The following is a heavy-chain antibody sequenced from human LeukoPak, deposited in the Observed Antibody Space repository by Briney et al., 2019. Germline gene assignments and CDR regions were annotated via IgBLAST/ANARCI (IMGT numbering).Heavy chain of an antibody. Sequence: GGSLRLSCAASGFTFSSYSMTWVRQAPGKGLEWVSYISSSSGTIYYADSVKGRFTISRDNARNSLYLQMNGLRAEDTAVYYCARDRWFGESLPAQLDYWGQGALVTVSS. CDR1: GFTFSSYS. V-gene: IGHV3-48*01. CDR2: ISSSSGTI. J-gene: IGHJ4*02. CDR3: ARDRWFGESLPAQLDY. D-gene: IGHD3-10*01.